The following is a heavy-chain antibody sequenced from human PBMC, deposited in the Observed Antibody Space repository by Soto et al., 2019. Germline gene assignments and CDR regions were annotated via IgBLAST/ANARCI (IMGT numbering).Heavy chain of an antibody. CDR1: GVSVSSTNYY. J-gene: IGHJ4*02. V-gene: IGHV4-39*01. CDR3: ARRIEWTNLDY. CDR2: IYSSGTT. D-gene: IGHD3-3*01. Sequence: PSETLSLTCSVSGVSVSSTNYYWVWIRQPPGKGLEWIGSIYSSGTTYYNPSLKSRVIMSVDTSKNQFSVKLRSVTAADTAVYYCARRIEWTNLDYWGQGTLVTVS.